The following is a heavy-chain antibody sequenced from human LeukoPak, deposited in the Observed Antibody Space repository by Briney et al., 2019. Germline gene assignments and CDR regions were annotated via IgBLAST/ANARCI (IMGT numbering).Heavy chain of an antibody. V-gene: IGHV1-2*02. Sequence: SVKVSCKASGYTFAGCYMHWVRQAPGQGLEWMGWINPNSGGTNYAQKFQGRVTMTRDTSISTAYMELSRLRSDDTAVYYCARAPRLFVVVTADAFDIWGQGTMVTVSS. D-gene: IGHD2-21*02. CDR2: INPNSGGT. CDR3: ARAPRLFVVVTADAFDI. CDR1: GYTFAGCY. J-gene: IGHJ3*02.